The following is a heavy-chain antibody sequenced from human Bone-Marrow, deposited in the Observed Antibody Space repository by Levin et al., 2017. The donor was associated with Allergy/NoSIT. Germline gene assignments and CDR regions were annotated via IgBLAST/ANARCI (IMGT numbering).Heavy chain of an antibody. D-gene: IGHD6-13*01. J-gene: IGHJ5*02. CDR3: ARGAAPEALLFWFDP. CDR2: LSSDGKTT. CDR1: GFTLSNHA. Sequence: ASVKVSCVTDGFTLSNHAMHWVRQAPGKGLEYVSALSSDGKTTYYASSVKGRFTISRDTSKNTLYLQMASLRHEDVAVYFCARGAAPEALLFWFDPWGQGTPVIVSS. V-gene: IGHV3-64*01.